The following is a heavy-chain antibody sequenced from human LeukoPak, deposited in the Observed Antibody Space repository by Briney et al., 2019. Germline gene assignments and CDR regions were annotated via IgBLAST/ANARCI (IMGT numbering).Heavy chain of an antibody. D-gene: IGHD2-21*01. V-gene: IGHV3-23*01. CDR2: ISGSDGRT. J-gene: IGHJ4*02. CDR3: AKESPYSSNRLYYFDY. CDR1: GFTFNNFA. Sequence: GGSLRLSCAASGFTFNNFAMSWVRQTPEKGLEWVSAISGSDGRTFYADSVKGRFTISRENSKNTLSLQMNSLRADDTAMYYCAKESPYSSNRLYYFDYWGQGTLVTVSS.